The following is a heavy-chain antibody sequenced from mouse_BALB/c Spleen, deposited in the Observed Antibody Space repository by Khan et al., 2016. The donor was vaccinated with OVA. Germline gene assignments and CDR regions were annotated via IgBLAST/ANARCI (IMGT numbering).Heavy chain of an antibody. J-gene: IGHJ2*01. CDR2: INPTSGYT. V-gene: IGHV1-7*01. CDR3: TRDRIDY. CDR1: GYTFTTYW. Sequence: QVQLQQSGAELAKPGASVKMSCKASGYTFTTYWMHWVKQRPGQGLEWIGYINPTSGYTDYNDKFKDRATLSADKSSSTAYMQLNSLTSEDSAVYYCTRDRIDYWGQGTTLTLSS.